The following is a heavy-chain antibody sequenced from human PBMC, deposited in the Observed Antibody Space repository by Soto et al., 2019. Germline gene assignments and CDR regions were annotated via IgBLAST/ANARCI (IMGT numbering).Heavy chain of an antibody. D-gene: IGHD2-15*01. J-gene: IGHJ6*02. CDR3: ARAACDVGRCYTLVGLRYGMDV. Sequence: QVQLVESGGGVVQPGRSLRLSCAASGFTFSSYVMHWVRQAPGKGLEWVAVISYDGNNKYYADSVKGRFTISRDNSKNTLYLQMNSLRAEDTAVYYCARAACDVGRCYTLVGLRYGMDVWGQGTTVTVSS. CDR2: ISYDGNNK. CDR1: GFTFSSYV. V-gene: IGHV3-30-3*01.